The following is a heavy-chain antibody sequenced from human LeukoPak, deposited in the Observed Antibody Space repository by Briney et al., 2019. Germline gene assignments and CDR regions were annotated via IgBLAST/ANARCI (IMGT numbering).Heavy chain of an antibody. CDR2: FDPEDGET. D-gene: IGHD3-22*01. V-gene: IGHV1-24*01. CDR3: ATLEYYYDSSGYSPWDY. J-gene: IGHJ4*02. Sequence: ASVEVSCKVSGYTLTELSMHWVRQAPGKGLEWMGGFDPEDGETIYAQKFQGRVTMTEDTSTDTAYMELSSLRSEDTAVYYCATLEYYYDSSGYSPWDYWGQGTLVTVSS. CDR1: GYTLTELS.